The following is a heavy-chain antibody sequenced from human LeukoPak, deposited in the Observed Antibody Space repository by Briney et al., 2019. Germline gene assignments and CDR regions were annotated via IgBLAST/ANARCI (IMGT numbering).Heavy chain of an antibody. CDR1: GGSISSGGYY. D-gene: IGHD3-10*01. J-gene: IGHJ3*02. CDR2: ISSSSSYI. V-gene: IGHV3-11*06. CDR3: AKDRGVGDAGDAFDI. Sequence: LSLTCTVSGGSISSGGYYWSWIRQPPGKGLEWVSSISSSSSYIYYADSVKGRFTISRDNSKNTLYLQMNSLRAEDTAVYYCAKDRGVGDAGDAFDIWGQGTMVTVSS.